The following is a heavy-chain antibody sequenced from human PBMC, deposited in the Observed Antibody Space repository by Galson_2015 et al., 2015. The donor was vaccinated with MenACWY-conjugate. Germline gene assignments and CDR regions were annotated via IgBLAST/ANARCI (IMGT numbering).Heavy chain of an antibody. J-gene: IGHJ6*02. V-gene: IGHV3-7*03. CDR1: GFTFSSYW. Sequence: SLRLSCAASGFTFSSYWMSWVHQAPGKGLEWVANIKQDGSEKYYVDSVKGRFTISRDNAKNSLYLQMNSLRAEDTAVYYCARDGSSWYYYYYGMDVWGQGTTVTVSS. CDR2: IKQDGSEK. CDR3: ARDGSSWYYYYYGMDV. D-gene: IGHD6-13*01.